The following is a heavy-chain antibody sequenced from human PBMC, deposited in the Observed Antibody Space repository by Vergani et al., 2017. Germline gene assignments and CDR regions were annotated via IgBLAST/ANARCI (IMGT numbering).Heavy chain of an antibody. Sequence: EVQLVTSGGGLVQPGGSLRLSCAASGFVFDEYALHWVRQSPGKGLEWVSAISGSGGSTYYADSVKGRFTISRDNSKNTLYLQMNSLRAEDTAVYYCAKDVVVVVAATKYDYYYYMDVWGKGTTVTVSS. CDR1: GFVFDEYA. CDR2: ISGSGGST. V-gene: IGHV3-23*04. J-gene: IGHJ6*03. D-gene: IGHD2-15*01. CDR3: AKDVVVVVAATKYDYYYYMDV.